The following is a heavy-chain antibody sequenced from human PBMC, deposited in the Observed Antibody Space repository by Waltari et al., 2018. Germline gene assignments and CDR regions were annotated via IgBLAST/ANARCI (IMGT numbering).Heavy chain of an antibody. Sequence: DVQRWESGGDFVKPGGSLRLSCEAAGLPFSDEGRGWLHQVPGKGLEWVSDISSAGRTNHADSVKGRFTISTDNSKKTVFLEMNSLRPDDTAVYYCAKLGGLYASGWPDSTNYMAVWGKGTTVTVSS. CDR2: ISSAGRT. CDR1: GLPFSDEG. J-gene: IGHJ6*03. V-gene: IGHV3-23*03. CDR3: AKLGGLYASGWPDSTNYMAV. D-gene: IGHD6-19*01.